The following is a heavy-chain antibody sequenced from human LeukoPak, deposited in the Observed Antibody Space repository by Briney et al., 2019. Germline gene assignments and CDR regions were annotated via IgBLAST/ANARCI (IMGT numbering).Heavy chain of an antibody. CDR3: ARDSGYSFTYGFDY. V-gene: IGHV7-4-1*02. D-gene: IGHD5-18*01. J-gene: IGHJ4*02. Sequence: ASVKVSCKASGYTFTSYAMNWVRQAPGQGLEWMGWINPKTGNPTYAQGFTGRFVFSLDTSVDTAYLQISSLKADDTAVYYCARDSGYSFTYGFDYWGQGTLVTVSS. CDR2: INPKTGNP. CDR1: GYTFTSYA.